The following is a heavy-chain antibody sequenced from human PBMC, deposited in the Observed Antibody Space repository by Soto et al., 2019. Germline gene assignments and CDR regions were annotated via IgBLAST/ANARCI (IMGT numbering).Heavy chain of an antibody. Sequence: GGSLRLSCAASGFSFSGYAMNWVRQAPGKGLEWVSFISGSGATTYYADSVKGRFTISRDNSGNTLYLQMNSLRAEDTAIFYCAKSRSGYTRNYFDYWGQGTPVTVSS. CDR1: GFSFSGYA. CDR2: ISGSGATT. CDR3: AKSRSGYTRNYFDY. V-gene: IGHV3-23*01. J-gene: IGHJ4*02. D-gene: IGHD3-3*01.